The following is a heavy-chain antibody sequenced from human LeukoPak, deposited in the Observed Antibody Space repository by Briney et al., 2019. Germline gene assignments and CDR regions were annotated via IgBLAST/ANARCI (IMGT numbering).Heavy chain of an antibody. J-gene: IGHJ4*02. CDR1: GFTFSSNY. D-gene: IGHD3-10*01. CDR2: IYSGGST. V-gene: IGHV3-53*01. Sequence: GGSLRLSCEASGFTFSSNYMSWVRQAPGKGLEWVSVIYSGGSTYYADSVKGRFTISRDNSKNTVNLQMNSLRPEDTAVYYCARDTPSSGFDYWGQGTQVTVSS. CDR3: ARDTPSSGFDY.